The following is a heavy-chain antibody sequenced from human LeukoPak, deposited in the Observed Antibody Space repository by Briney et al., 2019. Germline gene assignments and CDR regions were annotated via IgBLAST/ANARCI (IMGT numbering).Heavy chain of an antibody. V-gene: IGHV1-69*04. CDR3: ASPPADYYDSRDYFDY. Sequence: SVKVSCKASGGTFSSYVTSWVRQAPGQGLEWMGRIIPILGIANYAQKFQGRVTITADKSTSTAYMELSSLRSEDTAVYYCASPPADYYDSRDYFDYWGQGTLVTVSS. D-gene: IGHD3-22*01. CDR2: IIPILGIA. CDR1: GGTFSSYV. J-gene: IGHJ4*02.